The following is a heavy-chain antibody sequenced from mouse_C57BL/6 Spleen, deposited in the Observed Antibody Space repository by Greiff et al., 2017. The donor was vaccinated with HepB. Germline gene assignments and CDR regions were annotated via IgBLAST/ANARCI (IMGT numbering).Heavy chain of an antibody. Sequence: QVQLQQPGAELVRPGSSVKLSCKASGYTFTSYWMDWVKQRPGQGLEWIGNIYPSDSETHYNQKFKDKATLTVDKSSSTAYMELRSLTSEDSAVYFCARRSPINDWGQGTTLTVSS. J-gene: IGHJ2*01. CDR3: ARRSPIND. CDR1: GYTFTSYW. V-gene: IGHV1-61*01. CDR2: IYPSDSET.